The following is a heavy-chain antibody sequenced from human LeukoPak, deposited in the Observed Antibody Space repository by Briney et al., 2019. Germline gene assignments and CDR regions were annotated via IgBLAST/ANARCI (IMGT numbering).Heavy chain of an antibody. Sequence: SETLSLTCTVSGGSISSYYWSWIRQPLGKGLEWIGYIYYSGSTNYNPSLKSRVTISVDTSKNQFSLKLSSVTAADTAVYYCARKHSSTSPFDLWGRGTLVTVSS. CDR1: GGSISSYY. D-gene: IGHD2-2*01. CDR2: IYYSGST. J-gene: IGHJ2*01. V-gene: IGHV4-59*01. CDR3: ARKHSSTSPFDL.